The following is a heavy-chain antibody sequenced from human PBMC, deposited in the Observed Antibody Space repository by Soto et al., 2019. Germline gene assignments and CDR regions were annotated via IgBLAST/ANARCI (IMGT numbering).Heavy chain of an antibody. V-gene: IGHV4-39*01. CDR2: IYYSGST. D-gene: IGHD6-6*01. Sequence: PSETLSLTCIVSGGSISSSSYYWGWIRQPPGKGLEWIGSIYYSGSTYYNPSLKSRVTISVDTSKNQFSLKLSSVTAADTAVFYCARHTARNWFDPWGQGTLVTVSS. CDR1: GGSISSSSYY. CDR3: ARHTARNWFDP. J-gene: IGHJ5*02.